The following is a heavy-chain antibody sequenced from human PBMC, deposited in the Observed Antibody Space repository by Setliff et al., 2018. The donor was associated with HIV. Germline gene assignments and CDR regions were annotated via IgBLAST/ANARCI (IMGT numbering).Heavy chain of an antibody. CDR1: GFTGSSSY. J-gene: IGHJ4*02. CDR3: ARVRNWIYLDY. D-gene: IGHD2-2*03. CDR2: IYSDGST. V-gene: IGHV3-66*02. Sequence: GGSLRLSCEASGFTGSSSYMAWVRQAPGKGLEWVSTIYSDGSTYHRDSVKGRFTLSRDNSKNTVYLQLGSLRAEDMAVYYCARVRNWIYLDYWGQGTLVTVSS.